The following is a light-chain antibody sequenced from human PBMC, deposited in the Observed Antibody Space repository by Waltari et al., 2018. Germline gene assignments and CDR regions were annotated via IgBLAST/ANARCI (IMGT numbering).Light chain of an antibody. CDR3: MQALQSPPT. Sequence: DIVMTQSPLSLPVTPGEAASISCRSSQSLLFSNGYNYLDWYLQKPGQSPQLLIYLGSNRASGVADRFRCSGSGTDFTLKITRVEAEDVEVYYCMQALQSPPTFGGGTKVDIK. V-gene: IGKV2-28*01. J-gene: IGKJ4*01. CDR1: QSLLFSNGYNY. CDR2: LGS.